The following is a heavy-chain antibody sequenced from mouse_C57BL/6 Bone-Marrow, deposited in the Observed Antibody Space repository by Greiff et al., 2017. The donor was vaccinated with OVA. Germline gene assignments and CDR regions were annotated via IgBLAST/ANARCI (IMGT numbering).Heavy chain of an antibody. CDR3: SEDSAVYYCARTPRYYYGSSWGYWYFDV. D-gene: IGHD1-1*01. CDR2: GQGLEWIG. V-gene: IGHV1-87*01. Sequence: VQLQQSEPELARPWASVKISCQAFSTFSRRVHFAIRDTNYWMQWVKQRPGQGLEWIGAIYPGNGDTSYNQKFKGKATLTTDKSSSTAYMQLSSLTSEDSAVYYCARTPRYYYGSSWGYWYFDVWGTGTTVTVSS. J-gene: IGHJ1*03. CDR1: STFSRRVH.